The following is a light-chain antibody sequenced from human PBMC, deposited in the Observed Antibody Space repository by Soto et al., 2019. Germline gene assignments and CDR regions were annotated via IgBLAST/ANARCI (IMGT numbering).Light chain of an antibody. V-gene: IGKV3-15*01. CDR2: DAS. J-gene: IGKJ1*01. CDR1: QSVRSS. CDR3: QQYNNWLWT. Sequence: EIVMTQSPGTLSVSPGERATLFCRASQSVRSSLAWYQQKPGQAPRLFIYDASTRATGIPARFSGSGSGTEFTLTISSLQSEDFAVYYCQQYNNWLWTFGQGTKVDIK.